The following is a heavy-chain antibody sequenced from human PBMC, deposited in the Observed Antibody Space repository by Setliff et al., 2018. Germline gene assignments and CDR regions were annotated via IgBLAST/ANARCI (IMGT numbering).Heavy chain of an antibody. CDR1: GGSLSGAS. CDR3: AKGGTYRYFDY. Sequence: SLTCPVSGGSLSGASIVTWIRQPPGKGLEFIGYVFYSGATKYDPSLKSRVTMSVDTSKNQFSLKLRSVTAADTAMYYCAKGGTYRYFDYWGQGTLVTVSS. J-gene: IGHJ4*02. V-gene: IGHV4-61*08. CDR2: VFYSGAT.